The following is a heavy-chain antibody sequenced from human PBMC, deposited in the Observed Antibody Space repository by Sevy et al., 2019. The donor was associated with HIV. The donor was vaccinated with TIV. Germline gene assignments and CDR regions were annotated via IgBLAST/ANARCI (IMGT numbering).Heavy chain of an antibody. V-gene: IGHV4-59*01. J-gene: IGHJ5*02. CDR3: ARDATTVRGMGSDP. CDR2: IYYSGST. CDR1: GGSISSYY. D-gene: IGHD4-17*01. Sequence: PSETLSLTCTVPGGSISSYYWSWIRQPPGKGLEWIGYIYYSGSTNYNPSLKSRVTISVDTSKNQFSLKLSSVTAADTAVYYCARDATTVRGMGSDPWGQGTLVTVS.